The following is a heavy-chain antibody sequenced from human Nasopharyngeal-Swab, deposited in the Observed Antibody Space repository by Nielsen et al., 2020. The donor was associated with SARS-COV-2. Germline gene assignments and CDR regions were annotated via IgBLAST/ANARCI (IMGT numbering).Heavy chain of an antibody. J-gene: IGHJ6*02. CDR1: GFTFNSYA. CDR3: AKAPYLRGLDV. CDR2: ISGSGDTT. V-gene: IGHV3-23*01. Sequence: GESLKISCAASGFTFNSYALSWGRQAPGKGLEWVSIISGSGDTTYYADSVKDRFTISRDNSKNTLYLQTNSLRVEDTAVYYCAKAPYLRGLDVWGQGTTVTASS. D-gene: IGHD2-21*01.